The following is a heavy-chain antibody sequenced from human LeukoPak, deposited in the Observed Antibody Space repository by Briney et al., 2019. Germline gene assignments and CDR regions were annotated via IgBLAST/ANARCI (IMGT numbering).Heavy chain of an antibody. D-gene: IGHD3-3*01. CDR3: ARSYYDFWSGYRY. CDR2: IKQDGSEK. V-gene: IGHV3-7*01. J-gene: IGHJ4*02. Sequence: GGSLRLSCAASGFTFSSYWMSWVRQAPGKGLEWVANIKQDGSEKYYVDSVKGRFTISRDNAKNSLYLQMNSLRAEDTAVYYCARSYYDFWSGYRYWGQGTLVTVSS. CDR1: GFTFSSYW.